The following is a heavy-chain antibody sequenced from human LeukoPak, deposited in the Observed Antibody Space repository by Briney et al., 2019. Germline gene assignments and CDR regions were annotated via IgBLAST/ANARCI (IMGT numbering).Heavy chain of an antibody. V-gene: IGHV4-61*02. D-gene: IGHD6-13*01. CDR1: GGSISSGSYY. CDR2: IYTGGST. CDR3: ARYIAAAGSVDY. J-gene: IGHJ4*02. Sequence: SQTLSLTCTVSGGSISSGSYYWSWIRQPAGKGLEWIGRIYTGGSTNYNPSLKSRVTISVDTSKNQFSLKLSSVTAADTAVYYCARYIAAAGSVDYWGQGTLVTVSS.